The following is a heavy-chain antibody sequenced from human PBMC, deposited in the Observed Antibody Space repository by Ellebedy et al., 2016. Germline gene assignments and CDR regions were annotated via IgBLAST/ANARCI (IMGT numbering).Heavy chain of an antibody. Sequence: GGSLRLSCAASGFTVSSNYMSWVRQAPGKGLEWVSVIYSGGSTYYADSVKGRSTISRDNSKNTLYLQMNSLRAEDTAVYYCARDSVAARTHYYYGMDVWGQGTTVTVSS. CDR3: ARDSVAARTHYYYGMDV. V-gene: IGHV3-66*01. CDR1: GFTVSSNY. D-gene: IGHD6-6*01. J-gene: IGHJ6*02. CDR2: IYSGGST.